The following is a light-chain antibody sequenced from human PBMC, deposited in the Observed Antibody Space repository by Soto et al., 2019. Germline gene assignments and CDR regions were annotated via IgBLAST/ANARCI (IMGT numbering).Light chain of an antibody. Sequence: EIVVTQSPATLSVSPGYRATLSCRASQSVDNDLAWYQQKPGQPPRLLIYDASTRATGIPARFSGSQSGTEFTLTISSLLSEDFAVYSCQQYNNWHLTFGGGTKVDIK. CDR2: DAS. J-gene: IGKJ4*01. CDR3: QQYNNWHLT. CDR1: QSVDND. V-gene: IGKV3D-15*01.